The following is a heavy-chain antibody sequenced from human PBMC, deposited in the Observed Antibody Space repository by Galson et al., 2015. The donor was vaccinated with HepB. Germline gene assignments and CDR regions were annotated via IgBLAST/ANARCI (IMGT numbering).Heavy chain of an antibody. CDR2: INEDGSQK. Sequence: SLRLSCAASGFTFSSYWMTWVRQAPGKGLEWVANINEDGSQKYYVDSAKGRFTISRDNAKNSLYLQMNSLRAEDTAVYYCARDEGFFRFVYWGQGTLVTVSS. V-gene: IGHV3-7*03. J-gene: IGHJ4*02. D-gene: IGHD3-3*01. CDR1: GFTFSSYW. CDR3: ARDEGFFRFVY.